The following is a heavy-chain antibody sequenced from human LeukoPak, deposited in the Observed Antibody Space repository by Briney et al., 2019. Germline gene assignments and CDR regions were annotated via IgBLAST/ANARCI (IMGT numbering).Heavy chain of an antibody. CDR3: ARAGDNGMVILY. V-gene: IGHV1-2*02. D-gene: IGHD3-22*01. CDR2: INPNSGGT. Sequence: ASVKVSCKASGYTFTGYYMHWVRQAPGQGLEWMGGINPNSGGTNYAQKFQGRVTMTRDTSISTAYMELSRLRSDDTAVYYCARAGDNGMVILYWGKGTIVTVSS. CDR1: GYTFTGYY. J-gene: IGHJ4*02.